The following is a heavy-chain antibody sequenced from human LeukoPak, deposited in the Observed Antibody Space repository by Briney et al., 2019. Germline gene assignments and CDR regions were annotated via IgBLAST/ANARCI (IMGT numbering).Heavy chain of an antibody. CDR1: GFTFDDYA. CDR2: ISWNSGSI. J-gene: IGHJ4*02. D-gene: IGHD3-10*01. Sequence: GRSLRLSCAASGFTFDDYAMHWVRQAPGKGLEWVSGISWNSGSIGYADSVKGRFTISRDNAKNSLYLQMNSLRAEDTALYYCAKGESLWFGELAFWGQGTLVTVSS. V-gene: IGHV3-9*01. CDR3: AKGESLWFGELAF.